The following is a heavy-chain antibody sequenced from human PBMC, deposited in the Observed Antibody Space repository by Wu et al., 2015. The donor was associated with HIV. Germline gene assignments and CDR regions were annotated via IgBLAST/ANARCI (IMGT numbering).Heavy chain of an antibody. CDR1: GYTFTGYY. CDR2: ISAYDGDR. Sequence: QVQLVQSGAEVKKPGASVKVSCKASGYTFTGYYIHWVRQAPGQGLEWMGWISAYDGDRNLAQKYEGRVTMTTETSTRTAYMELRSLRYDDTAVYYCAREVTGDRNAFDIVGPRDNGHRLF. V-gene: IGHV1-18*04. J-gene: IGHJ3*02. D-gene: IGHD7-27*01. CDR3: AREVTGDRNAFDI.